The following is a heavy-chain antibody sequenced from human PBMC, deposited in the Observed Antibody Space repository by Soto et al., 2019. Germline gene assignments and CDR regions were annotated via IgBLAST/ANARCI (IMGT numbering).Heavy chain of an antibody. V-gene: IGHV3-7*01. CDR2: MKQDGSEK. Sequence: EVQLVASGGGLVQPGGSLRLSCAASGFTFNTYWMTWVRQTPGKGMEWVANMKQDGSEKYYVDSVKGRFTISRDNAKNSLYLQMNSLRVEDTAVYYCARALRGYGGYAFDYWGQGTLVTVSS. CDR3: ARALRGYGGYAFDY. CDR1: GFTFNTYW. J-gene: IGHJ4*02. D-gene: IGHD5-12*01.